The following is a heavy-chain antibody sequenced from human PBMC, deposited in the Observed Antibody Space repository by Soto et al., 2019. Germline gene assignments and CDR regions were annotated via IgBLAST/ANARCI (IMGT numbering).Heavy chain of an antibody. CDR2: ISSSSSTI. J-gene: IGHJ2*01. Sequence: GGSLRLSCAASGFTFSSYSMNWVRQAPGKGLEWVSYISSSSSTIYYADSVKGRFTISRDNAKNSLYLQMNSLRAEDTAVYYCARDQMEKATTHVESRHFDPWGRGTLVTVSS. CDR3: ARDQMEKATTHVESRHFDP. CDR1: GFTFSSYS. D-gene: IGHD1-1*01. V-gene: IGHV3-48*01.